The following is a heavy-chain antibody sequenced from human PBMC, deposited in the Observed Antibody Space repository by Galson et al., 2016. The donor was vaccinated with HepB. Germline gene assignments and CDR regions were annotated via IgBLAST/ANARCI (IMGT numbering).Heavy chain of an antibody. Sequence: SLRLSCAAAEFSFSSSWMTWVRQAPGKGLEWVANIRPDGIEINYVDSVRGRFTISRDNAKNSLYLQMNSLGAEDTAIYYCARYYTWGACDIWGHGTLVTVSS. J-gene: IGHJ3*02. V-gene: IGHV3-7*03. D-gene: IGHD2-2*02. CDR2: IRPDGIEI. CDR1: EFSFSSSW. CDR3: ARYYTWGACDI.